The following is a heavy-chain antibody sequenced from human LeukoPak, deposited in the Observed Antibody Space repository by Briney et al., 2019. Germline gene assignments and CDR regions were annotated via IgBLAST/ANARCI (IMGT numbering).Heavy chain of an antibody. Sequence: SVKVSCKASGGTFSSYAISWVRQARGQGLEWMGGIIPIFGTANYAQKFQGRVTITTDESTSTAYMELSSLRSEDTAVYYCAGGYHGELPFLEWAFDIWGQGTMVTVSS. CDR2: IIPIFGTA. CDR1: GGTFSSYA. D-gene: IGHD3-3*01. J-gene: IGHJ3*02. CDR3: AGGYHGELPFLEWAFDI. V-gene: IGHV1-69*05.